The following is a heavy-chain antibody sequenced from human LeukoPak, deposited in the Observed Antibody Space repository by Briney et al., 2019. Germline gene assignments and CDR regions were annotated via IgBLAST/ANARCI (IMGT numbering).Heavy chain of an antibody. CDR2: IYYSAST. V-gene: IGHV4-31*03. CDR3: ARGPLGASFVDY. D-gene: IGHD1-26*01. J-gene: IGHJ4*02. CDR1: GGSVFSGGYY. Sequence: SETLSLTCTVSGGSVFSGGYYWSWIRQHPGKGMEWIGYIYYSASTYYKPSLKSRVTISIDTSRAQFSLKLSSVTAADTAVYYCARGPLGASFVDYWGQGTLVTVSS.